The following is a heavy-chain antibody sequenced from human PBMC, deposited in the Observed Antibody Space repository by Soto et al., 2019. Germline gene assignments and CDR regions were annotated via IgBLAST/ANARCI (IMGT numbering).Heavy chain of an antibody. CDR3: TRYRVDSSGYYPDAFDI. J-gene: IGHJ3*02. V-gene: IGHV3-49*03. CDR1: GFTFGDYA. D-gene: IGHD3-22*01. Sequence: GGSLRLSCTASGFTFGDYAMSWFRQAPGKGLEWVGFIRSKAYGGTTEYAASVKGRFTISRDDSKSIAYLQMNSLKSEDTAVYYCTRYRVDSSGYYPDAFDIWGQGTMVTVSS. CDR2: IRSKAYGGTT.